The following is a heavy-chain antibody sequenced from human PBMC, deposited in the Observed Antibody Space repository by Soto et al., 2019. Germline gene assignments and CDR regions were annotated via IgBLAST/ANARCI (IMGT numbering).Heavy chain of an antibody. V-gene: IGHV1-3*01. CDR1: GYTFTSYA. CDR3: ARTSSIAARDYYGMDV. Sequence: ASVKVSCKASGYTFTSYAMHWVRQAPGQRLEWMGWINAGNGNTKYSQKFQGRVTITRDTSASTAYMELSSLRSDDTAVYYCARTSSIAARDYYGMDVWGQGTTVTVSS. J-gene: IGHJ6*02. D-gene: IGHD6-6*01. CDR2: INAGNGNT.